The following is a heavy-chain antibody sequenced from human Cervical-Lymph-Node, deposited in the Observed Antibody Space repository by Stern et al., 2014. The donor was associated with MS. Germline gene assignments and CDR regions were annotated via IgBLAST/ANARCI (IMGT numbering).Heavy chain of an antibody. Sequence: EVQLVQSGAEVKKPGESLKISCKNSGYDFNTYWIAWVRQMPGKGLQWMGFIYPGDSDIRYSPSFQGQVTISADKSINTAYLHWSRLKASDTAMYFCARRSASQGAFDIWGQGTMVTVTS. CDR3: ARRSASQGAFDI. CDR1: GYDFNTYW. V-gene: IGHV5-51*03. J-gene: IGHJ3*02. CDR2: IYPGDSDI. D-gene: IGHD1-26*01.